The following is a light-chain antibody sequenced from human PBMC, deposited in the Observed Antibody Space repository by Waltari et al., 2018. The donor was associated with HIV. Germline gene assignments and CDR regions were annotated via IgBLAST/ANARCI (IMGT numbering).Light chain of an antibody. CDR2: DVS. CDR3: SSFTSGTTWV. CDR1: SSDIGGYDH. V-gene: IGLV2-14*03. Sequence: PGQSITISCTGTSSDIGGYDHVCWYQQHPGRAPKLKIYDVSNRPSGVSDRFSGSKSGNTAALTISRLQTEDEADYYCSSFTSGTTWVFGGGTKVTVL. J-gene: IGLJ3*02.